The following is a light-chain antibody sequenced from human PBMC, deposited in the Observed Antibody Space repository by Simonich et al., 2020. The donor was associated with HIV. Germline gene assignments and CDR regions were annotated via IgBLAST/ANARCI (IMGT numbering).Light chain of an antibody. J-gene: IGKJ2*01. Sequence: DIQMTQSPSSLSASVGDRVTITCRASQSISSYLNWYQQKPGKAPKLLIYKASSLESGVPSRFSGSGSGTEFTLTISSLQPDDFATYYCQQYNSYPRTFGQGTKLEIK. CDR2: KAS. CDR3: QQYNSYPRT. CDR1: QSISSY. V-gene: IGKV1-5*03.